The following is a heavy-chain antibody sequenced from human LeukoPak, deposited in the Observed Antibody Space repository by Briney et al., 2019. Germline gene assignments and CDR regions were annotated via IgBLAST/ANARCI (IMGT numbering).Heavy chain of an antibody. Sequence: ASVKVSCKVSGYTLTELSMHWVRQAPGKGLEWMGGFDPEDGETIYAQKFQGRVTMTEDTSTDTAYMELSSLRSEDTAVYYCATSPCLRFLEWLLFRYWGQGTLVTVSS. CDR1: GYTLTELS. CDR2: FDPEDGET. V-gene: IGHV1-24*01. D-gene: IGHD3-3*01. J-gene: IGHJ4*02. CDR3: ATSPCLRFLEWLLFRY.